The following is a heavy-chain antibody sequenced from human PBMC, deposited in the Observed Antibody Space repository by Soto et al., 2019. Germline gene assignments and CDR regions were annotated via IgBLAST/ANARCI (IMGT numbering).Heavy chain of an antibody. CDR3: ARRRENGWYLYGMDV. D-gene: IGHD6-19*01. J-gene: IGHJ6*02. V-gene: IGHV1-69*01. Sequence: QVQLMQSGAEVKKPGASVKVSCKASGYTFSSYAISWVRQAPGQGLEWMGGIIPIFGTANYAQKFQGRVTITADESTSTAYMELSSLRSEDTAVYYCARRRENGWYLYGMDVWGQGTTVTVSS. CDR1: GYTFSSYA. CDR2: IIPIFGTA.